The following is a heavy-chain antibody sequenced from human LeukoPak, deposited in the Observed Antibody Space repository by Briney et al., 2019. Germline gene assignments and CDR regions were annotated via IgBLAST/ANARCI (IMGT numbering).Heavy chain of an antibody. CDR3: ARDRRYYGSGSYSYYFDY. CDR2: IWYDGSNK. CDR1: GFTFSSYG. V-gene: IGHV3-33*01. J-gene: IGHJ4*02. Sequence: GRSLRLSCAASGFTFSSYGMHRVRQAPGKGLEWVAVIWYDGSNKYYADSVKGRFTISRDNSKNTLYLQMNSLRAEDTAVYYCARDRRYYGSGSYSYYFDYWGQGTLVTVSS. D-gene: IGHD3-10*01.